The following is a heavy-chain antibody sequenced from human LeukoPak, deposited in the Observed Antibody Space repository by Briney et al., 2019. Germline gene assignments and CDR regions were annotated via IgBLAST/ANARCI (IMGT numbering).Heavy chain of an antibody. J-gene: IGHJ4*02. CDR2: ISSSSSYI. CDR1: GFTFSSYS. CDR3: ARAATYYYDSSGYYNY. Sequence: PGGSLRLSCAASGFTFSSYSMNWVRQAPGKGLEWVSSISSSSSYIYYADSVKGRFTISRDNAKNSLYLQMNSLRAEDTAVYYCARAATYYYDSSGYYNYWGQGTLVTVSS. D-gene: IGHD3-22*01. V-gene: IGHV3-21*01.